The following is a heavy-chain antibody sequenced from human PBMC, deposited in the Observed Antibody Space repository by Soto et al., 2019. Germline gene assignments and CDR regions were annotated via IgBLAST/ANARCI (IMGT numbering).Heavy chain of an antibody. V-gene: IGHV3-21*02. Sequence: EVQLVESGGGLVKPGGSLRLSCAASGFTFSAYSMNWVRQVPGKGLEWVSSLSSSSDYIYYADSLKGRFTISRDNAKTSLFLQINSLSAEDTAVYYCARGDYNEEPFAYWGQGTPVTVSS. J-gene: IGHJ4*02. CDR1: GFTFSAYS. CDR3: ARGDYNEEPFAY. CDR2: LSSSSDYI. D-gene: IGHD1-20*01.